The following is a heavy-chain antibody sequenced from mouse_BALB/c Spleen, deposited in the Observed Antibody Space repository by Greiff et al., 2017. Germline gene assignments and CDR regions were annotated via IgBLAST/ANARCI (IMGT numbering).Heavy chain of an antibody. CDR3: ARSKGQLGPAWFAY. CDR1: GFTFSSFG. D-gene: IGHD3-1*01. Sequence: EVKLMESGGGLVQPGGSRKLSCAASGFTFSSFGMHWVRQAPEKGLEWVAYISSGSSTIYYADTVKGRFTISRDNPKNTLFLQMTSLRSEDTAMYYCARSKGQLGPAWFAYWGQGTLVTVSA. J-gene: IGHJ3*01. CDR2: ISSGSSTI. V-gene: IGHV5-17*02.